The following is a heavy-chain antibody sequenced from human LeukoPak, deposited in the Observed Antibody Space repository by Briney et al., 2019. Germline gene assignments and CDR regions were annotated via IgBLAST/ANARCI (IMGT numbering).Heavy chain of an antibody. CDR3: ANDGAYYDSSTDAFDI. D-gene: IGHD3-22*01. V-gene: IGHV3-23*01. CDR1: GFTFSNYA. J-gene: IGHJ3*02. Sequence: GGSLRLSCAASGFTFSNYAMSWVRQAPGKGLEWVSAISGSGGSTYYADSVKGRFTISRDNSKNTLYLQMNGLRAEDTAVYYCANDGAYYDSSTDAFDIWGQGTMVTVSS. CDR2: ISGSGGST.